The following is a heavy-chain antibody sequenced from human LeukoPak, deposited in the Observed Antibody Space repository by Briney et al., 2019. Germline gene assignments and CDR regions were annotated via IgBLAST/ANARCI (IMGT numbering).Heavy chain of an antibody. CDR1: GYTFTSYY. D-gene: IGHD4-17*01. Sequence: ASVKVSCKASGYTFTSYYMHWVRQAPGQGLEWMGIINPSGGSTSYAQKFQGRVTMTRDTSTSTVYMELSSLRSEDTAVYYCARDGSVLGDYGEFDYWGQGTLVTVSS. CDR2: INPSGGST. J-gene: IGHJ4*02. V-gene: IGHV1-46*01. CDR3: ARDGSVLGDYGEFDY.